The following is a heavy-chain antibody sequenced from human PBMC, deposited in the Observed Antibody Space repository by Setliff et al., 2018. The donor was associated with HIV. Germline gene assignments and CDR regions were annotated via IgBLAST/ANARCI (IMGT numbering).Heavy chain of an antibody. V-gene: IGHV4-39*07. CDR3: ARGLNSYGSGSYLPLGY. CDR2: IYYTGNS. Sequence: SETLSLTCTVSGGSISSSDYYWGWIRQPPGRGLEWIGSIYYTGNSYYKESLKSRVTISIDTSKNQFSLKLNSVIAADTAVYYCARGLNSYGSGSYLPLGYWGQGTLVTVSS. CDR1: GGSISSSDYY. D-gene: IGHD3-10*01. J-gene: IGHJ4*02.